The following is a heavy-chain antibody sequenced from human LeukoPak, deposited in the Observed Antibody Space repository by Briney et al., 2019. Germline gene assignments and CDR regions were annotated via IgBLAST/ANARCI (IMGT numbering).Heavy chain of an antibody. Sequence: GGSLRLSCAASGFTFSSYAMSWVRQAPGKGLEWVPAISGSGGSTYYADSVKGRFTISRDNSKNTLYLQMNSLRAEDTAVYYCAKYGYSYGYEDYWGQGTLVTVSS. J-gene: IGHJ4*02. CDR1: GFTFSSYA. CDR3: AKYGYSYGYEDY. CDR2: ISGSGGST. V-gene: IGHV3-23*01. D-gene: IGHD5-18*01.